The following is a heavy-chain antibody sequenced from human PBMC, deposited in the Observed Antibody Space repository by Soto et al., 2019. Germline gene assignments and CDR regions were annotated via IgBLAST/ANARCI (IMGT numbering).Heavy chain of an antibody. CDR2: INAGNGNT. CDR1: GYTFTSYV. D-gene: IGHD2-15*01. J-gene: IGHJ5*02. CDR3: ARAPLWVGDKDNNWFDP. Sequence: QVQLVQSGAEVKKPGASVKVSCKASGYTFTSYVMHWVRQAPGQRLEWMGWINAGNGNTKYLEKFQGRVTITRDTSANTAYMELSSLRSEDTAVYYCARAPLWVGDKDNNWFDPWGQGTLVTVSS. V-gene: IGHV1-3*01.